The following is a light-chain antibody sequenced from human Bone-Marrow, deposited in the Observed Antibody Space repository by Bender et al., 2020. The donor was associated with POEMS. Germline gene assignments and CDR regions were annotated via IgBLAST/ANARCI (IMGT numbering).Light chain of an antibody. CDR3: CSYVGYRNVV. Sequence: QSALTQPASVSGSPGQSITISCTGTSSDVGSRNLVSWYQQHPGKAPKLMIYEVRKRPSGVSNRFSGSKSANTASLTISGLQAEDEADYYCCSYVGYRNVVFGGGTKLTVL. J-gene: IGLJ2*01. V-gene: IGLV2-23*02. CDR2: EVR. CDR1: SSDVGSRNL.